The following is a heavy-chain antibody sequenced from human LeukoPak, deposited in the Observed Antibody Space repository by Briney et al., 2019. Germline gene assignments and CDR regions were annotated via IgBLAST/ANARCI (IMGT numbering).Heavy chain of an antibody. D-gene: IGHD2-2*02. CDR2: ISDDGSNK. J-gene: IGHJ4*02. CDR3: ANSPTYCSSTSCYINY. Sequence: GGSLRLSCAASGFTFSSYGMHWVRQAPGKGLEWVAVISDDGSNKYYVDSVKGRFTISRDNSKNTLYLQMNSLRAEDTAVYYCANSPTYCSSTSCYINYWGQGTLVTVSS. V-gene: IGHV3-30*18. CDR1: GFTFSSYG.